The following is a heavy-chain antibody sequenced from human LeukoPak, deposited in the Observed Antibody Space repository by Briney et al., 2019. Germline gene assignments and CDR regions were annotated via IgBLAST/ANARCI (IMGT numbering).Heavy chain of an antibody. CDR1: GFTFSDYY. CDR2: ISSSGTTI. V-gene: IGHV3-11*04. CDR3: ARVRWCHFSLL. J-gene: IGHJ4*02. D-gene: IGHD4/OR15-4a*01. Sequence: GGSLRLSCAASGFTFSDYYMNWIRQAPGKGLEWVSYISSSGTTIHNADSVKGRFTTSRDNAKNSLYLQMNSLRPEDTAVYYCARVRWCHFSLLWARRALVTVSS.